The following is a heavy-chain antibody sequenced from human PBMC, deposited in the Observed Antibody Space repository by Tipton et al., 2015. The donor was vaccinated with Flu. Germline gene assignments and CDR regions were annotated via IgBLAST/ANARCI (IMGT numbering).Heavy chain of an antibody. V-gene: IGHV1-46*01. CDR1: GYTFTSYY. Sequence: QSGPEVKKPGASVKVSCKASGYTFTSYYMHWVRQAPGQGLEWMGIINPSGGSTSYAQKLQGRVTMTRNTSISTAYMELSSLRSEDTAVYYCARGALLGELQFDYWGQGTLVTVSS. D-gene: IGHD3-16*01. CDR3: ARGALLGELQFDY. CDR2: INPSGGST. J-gene: IGHJ4*02.